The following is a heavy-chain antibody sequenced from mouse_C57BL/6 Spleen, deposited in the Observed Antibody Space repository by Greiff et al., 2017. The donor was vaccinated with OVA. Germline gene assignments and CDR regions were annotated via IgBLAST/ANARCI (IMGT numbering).Heavy chain of an antibody. J-gene: IGHJ4*01. D-gene: IGHD1-1*01. CDR1: GYTFTSYW. V-gene: IGHV1-64*01. CDR2: IHPNSGST. CDR3: AVLPTVGWAMDY. Sequence: QFQLQQPGAELVKPGASVKLSCKASGYTFTSYWMHWVKQRPGQGLEWIGMIHPNSGSTNYNEKFKSKATLTVDKSSSTAYMQLSSLTSEDSAVYYCAVLPTVGWAMDYWGQGTSVTVSS.